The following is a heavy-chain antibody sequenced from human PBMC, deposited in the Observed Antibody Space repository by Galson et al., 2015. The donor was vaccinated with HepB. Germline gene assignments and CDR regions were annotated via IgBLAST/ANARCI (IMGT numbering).Heavy chain of an antibody. CDR3: ANYVDIVATIFY. CDR2: ISGSGGST. Sequence: SLRLSCAASGFTFSSYAMSWVRQAPGKGLEWVSAISGSGGSTYYADSVKGRFTISRDNSKNTLYLQMNSLRAEDTAVYYCANYVDIVATIFYWGQGTLVTVSS. J-gene: IGHJ4*02. V-gene: IGHV3-23*01. D-gene: IGHD5-12*01. CDR1: GFTFSSYA.